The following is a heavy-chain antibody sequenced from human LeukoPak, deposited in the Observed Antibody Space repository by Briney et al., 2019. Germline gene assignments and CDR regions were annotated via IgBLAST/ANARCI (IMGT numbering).Heavy chain of an antibody. V-gene: IGHV1-18*04. CDR1: GYTFTNYG. CDR3: ARGGKYCTGGNCYHDS. Sequence: ASVKVSCKASGYTFTNYGINWVRQAPGQGLEWIGWISAYSGNTNYAQKLQGRVTMTTGTSTSTAYMELRSLRSDDTAMYYCARGGKYCTGGNCYHDSWGQGTLVTVSS. CDR2: ISAYSGNT. D-gene: IGHD2-15*01. J-gene: IGHJ5*01.